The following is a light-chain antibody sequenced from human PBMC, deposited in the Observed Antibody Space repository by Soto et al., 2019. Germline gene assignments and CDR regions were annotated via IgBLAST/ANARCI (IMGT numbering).Light chain of an antibody. Sequence: DVQVTQSPASLSASDGDRVNISCRTSRGIYNYLAWYQQKSGQIPKLLINAASSLQSGVPSRFSGSGSGTDFTLSISSLQPEDVATYYCQKYDSAPRTFGQGTKVEIK. V-gene: IGKV1-27*01. J-gene: IGKJ1*01. CDR1: RGIYNY. CDR3: QKYDSAPRT. CDR2: AAS.